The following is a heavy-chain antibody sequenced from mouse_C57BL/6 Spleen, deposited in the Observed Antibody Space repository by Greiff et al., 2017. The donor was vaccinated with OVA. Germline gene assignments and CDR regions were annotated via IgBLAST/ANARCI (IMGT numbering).Heavy chain of an antibody. CDR3: ARDDILRFMDY. V-gene: IGHV1-52*01. CDR2: IDPSDSAT. J-gene: IGHJ4*01. Sequence: QVQLQQPGAELVRPGSSVKLSCKASGYTFTSYWMHWVKQRPIQGLEWIGNIDPSDSATHYNQKFKDKATLTVDKSSSPAYMQLSSLTAEDSAVYDCARDDILRFMDYWGQGTSVTVSS. D-gene: IGHD1-1*01. CDR1: GYTFTSYW.